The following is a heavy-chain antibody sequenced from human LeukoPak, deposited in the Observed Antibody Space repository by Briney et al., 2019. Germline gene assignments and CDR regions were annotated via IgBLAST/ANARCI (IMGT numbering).Heavy chain of an antibody. CDR1: GGSISSYY. CDR3: ARDHPRPGYDFWSGRPSGLDP. Sequence: SETLSLTCTVSGGSISSYYWSWIRQPPGKGLEWIGYIYYSGSTNYNPSLESRVTISVDTSKNQFSLKLSSVTAADTAVYYCARDHPRPGYDFWSGRPSGLDPWGQGTLVTVSS. D-gene: IGHD3-3*01. CDR2: IYYSGST. V-gene: IGHV4-59*01. J-gene: IGHJ5*02.